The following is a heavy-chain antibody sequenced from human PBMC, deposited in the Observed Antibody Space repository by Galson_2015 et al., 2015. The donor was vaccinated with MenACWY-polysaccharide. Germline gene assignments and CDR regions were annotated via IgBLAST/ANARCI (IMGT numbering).Heavy chain of an antibody. CDR2: VSGSGIDI. CDR1: GFSITSYA. CDR3: AKASQWGAAAVGSFDH. V-gene: IGHV3-23*01. J-gene: IGHJ4*02. Sequence: SLSLSCAVSGFSITSYAVNWVRQAPGKGLVWVAVVSGSGIDIRYADSVKGRFTVSRDTSKSTLYLQMNSLSAEDTAKYYCAKASQWGAAAVGSFDHWGQ. D-gene: IGHD6-13*01.